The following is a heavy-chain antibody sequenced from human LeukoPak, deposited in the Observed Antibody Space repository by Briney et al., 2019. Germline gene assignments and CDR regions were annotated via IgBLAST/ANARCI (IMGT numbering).Heavy chain of an antibody. CDR3: ARGAYSSSWYVVWNWFDP. D-gene: IGHD6-13*01. V-gene: IGHV4-34*01. CDR1: GGSFSGYY. Sequence: KPSETLSLTCAVYGGSFSGYYWRWIRQPPGKGLEWIGEINHSGSTNYNPSLKSRVPISVDTSKNQFSLKLRPVTAADTAVYYCARGAYSSSWYVVWNWFDPWGQGTLVTVSS. CDR2: INHSGST. J-gene: IGHJ5*02.